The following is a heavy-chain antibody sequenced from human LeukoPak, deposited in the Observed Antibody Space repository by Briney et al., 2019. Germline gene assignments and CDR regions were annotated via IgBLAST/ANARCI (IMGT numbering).Heavy chain of an antibody. J-gene: IGHJ4*02. CDR3: AKKDLQYSSGWFDY. D-gene: IGHD6-19*01. Sequence: GGSLRLSCAASGFTFSSYWMSWVRQAPGKGLEWVSAISGSGGSTYYADSVKGRFTISRDNSKNTLYLQMNSLRAEDTAVYYCAKKDLQYSSGWFDYWGQGTLVTVSS. CDR2: ISGSGGST. CDR1: GFTFSSYW. V-gene: IGHV3-23*01.